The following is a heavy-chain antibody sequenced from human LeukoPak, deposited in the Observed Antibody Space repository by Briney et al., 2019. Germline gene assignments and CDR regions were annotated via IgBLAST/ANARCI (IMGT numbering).Heavy chain of an antibody. J-gene: IGHJ3*02. CDR3: ARPETYYDFWSGYYTTDAFDI. V-gene: IGHV3-11*01. CDR2: ISSSGSTI. Sequence: PGGSLRLSCAASGFTFSDYYMSWIRQAPGKGLEWVSYISSSGSTIYYADSVKGRFTISRDNAKNSLYLQMNSLRAEDTAVYYCARPETYYDFWSGYYTTDAFDIWSQGTMVTASS. CDR1: GFTFSDYY. D-gene: IGHD3-3*01.